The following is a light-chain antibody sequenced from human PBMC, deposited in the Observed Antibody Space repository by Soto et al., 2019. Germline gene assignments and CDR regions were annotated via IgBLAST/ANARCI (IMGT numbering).Light chain of an antibody. CDR2: AAS. Sequence: EIVLTQSPGTLSLSPGERATLSCRASQSVTSTHLAWYQQKPGQAPRLLMYAASSRATGIPDRFNGSGSGTGFTLTISRLEPEDFAVYYCQQYGSSPWTFGQGTKVEIK. J-gene: IGKJ1*01. CDR3: QQYGSSPWT. CDR1: QSVTSTH. V-gene: IGKV3-20*01.